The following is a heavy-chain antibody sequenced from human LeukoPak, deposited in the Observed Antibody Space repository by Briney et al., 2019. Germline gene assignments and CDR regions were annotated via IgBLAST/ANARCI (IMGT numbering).Heavy chain of an antibody. CDR1: GFTFNSYA. D-gene: IGHD6-19*01. CDR3: AKEGGSGWHRFFAFDY. Sequence: GGSLRLSCAASGFTFNSYAMSWVRQAPGKGLEWVSAISGSGGTTHYADSVKGRFTTSRDNSKNTLYLQMNSLRAEDTAVYYCAKEGGSGWHRFFAFDYWGQGTLVTVSP. CDR2: ISGSGGTT. V-gene: IGHV3-23*01. J-gene: IGHJ4*02.